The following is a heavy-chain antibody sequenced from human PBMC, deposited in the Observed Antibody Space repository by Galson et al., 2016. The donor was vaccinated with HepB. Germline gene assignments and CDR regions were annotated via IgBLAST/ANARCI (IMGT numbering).Heavy chain of an antibody. Sequence: SLRLSCAASGFTFSSYGMHWVRQAPGKGLEWVAVIWYDGSNKYYAYSVKGRFTISRDNSKNTLCLQMNSLRAEDTAVYYCARDRFPRVTRGRNWFDPWGQGTLVTVSS. D-gene: IGHD2-21*02. J-gene: IGHJ5*02. V-gene: IGHV3-33*01. CDR1: GFTFSSYG. CDR3: ARDRFPRVTRGRNWFDP. CDR2: IWYDGSNK.